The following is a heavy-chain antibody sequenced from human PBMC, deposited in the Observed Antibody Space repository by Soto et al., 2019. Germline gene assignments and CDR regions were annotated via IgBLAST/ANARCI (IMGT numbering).Heavy chain of an antibody. V-gene: IGHV2-70*01. CDR2: MDWDDDK. CDR1: GYSVNTTGVN. J-gene: IGHJ6*02. Sequence: SGPKLVNPAQTLTLTGTFSGYSVNTTGVNVSWLRQPPGKALEWLALMDWDDDKEYSVSLKTRLTISKDTSKNQVVLTMANMDPVDTATYYCARESGYTYGLDGYYYYGLDVWGQGT. CDR3: ARESGYTYGLDGYYYYGLDV. D-gene: IGHD5-18*01.